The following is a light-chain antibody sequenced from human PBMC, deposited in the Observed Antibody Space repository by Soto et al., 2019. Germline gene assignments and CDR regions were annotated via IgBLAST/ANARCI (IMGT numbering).Light chain of an antibody. CDR2: SAS. J-gene: IGKJ1*01. CDR1: QGIRTD. V-gene: IGKV1-17*01. Sequence: DIQMTQSPYSLSASVGDRVTITCRASQGIRTDLGWYQKKPGKAPKRLIYSASSLQSGVPSRFSGSGSGTEFTLTISSLQPEDFATYYCLQHNSYPRTFGQGTKVEIK. CDR3: LQHNSYPRT.